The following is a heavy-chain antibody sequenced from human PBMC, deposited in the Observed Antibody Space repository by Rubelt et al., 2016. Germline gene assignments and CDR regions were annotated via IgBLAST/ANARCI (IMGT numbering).Heavy chain of an antibody. CDR2: ISGSGAGT. CDR3: AKLGGFDY. J-gene: IGHJ4*02. Sequence: EVQLLESGGGLVQPGRSLRLSCAASGFTFRTYTMSWVRQAPGKGLEWVSGISGSGAGTYFTDSVKGRFTISRANAKNTLYLQMSSLRAEDSAVYYCAKLGGFDYWCQGTLVTVSS. V-gene: IGHV3-23*01. D-gene: IGHD3-16*01. CDR1: GFTFRTYT.